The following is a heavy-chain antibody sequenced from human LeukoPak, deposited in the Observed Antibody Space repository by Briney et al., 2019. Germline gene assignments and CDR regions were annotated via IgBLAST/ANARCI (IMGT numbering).Heavy chain of an antibody. D-gene: IGHD3-16*02. Sequence: GGSLRLSCSASGVTFTNHAMHWVRQAPGKGLEWVAFIRYDGTDKYYADSVKGRFTISRDNSKNTLYLQMNSLRADDTAVYFCAKDTRYHGYWGQGPLVTVSS. CDR3: AKDTRYHGY. CDR2: IRYDGTDK. J-gene: IGHJ4*02. V-gene: IGHV3-30*02. CDR1: GVTFTNHA.